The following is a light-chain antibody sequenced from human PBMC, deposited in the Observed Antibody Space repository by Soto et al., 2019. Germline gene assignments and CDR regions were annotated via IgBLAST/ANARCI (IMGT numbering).Light chain of an antibody. CDR1: STDVGGYNY. V-gene: IGLV2-14*01. J-gene: IGLJ1*01. CDR2: EVS. Sequence: QSALTQPASGSGSPGRSITISCTGTSTDVGGYNYVSWYQQHPGKAPKLIIYEVSNRPSGVSNRFSGSKSDNTASLTISGLQAEDEADYYCSSYTGSNTLYVFGTGTKVTVL. CDR3: SSYTGSNTLYV.